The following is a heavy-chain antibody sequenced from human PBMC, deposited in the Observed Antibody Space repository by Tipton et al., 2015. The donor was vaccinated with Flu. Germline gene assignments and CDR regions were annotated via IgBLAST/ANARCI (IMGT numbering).Heavy chain of an antibody. CDR3: ARGGGEFGDGALDI. D-gene: IGHD3-10*01. J-gene: IGHJ3*02. CDR1: GGTMRSTY. V-gene: IGHV4-59*01. CDR2: VYYTGTN. Sequence: TLSLTCTVTGGTMRSTYWSWIRQPPGTGLQWLGYVYYTGTNKYHPSVESRAAISLDTSNNRFSLQLTSVTAADTAIYFCARGGGEFGDGALDIWGQGTVVAVSS.